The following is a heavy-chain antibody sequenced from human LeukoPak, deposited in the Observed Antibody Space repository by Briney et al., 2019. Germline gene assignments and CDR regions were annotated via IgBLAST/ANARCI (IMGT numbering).Heavy chain of an antibody. CDR3: ARHAAGIVFQPYYFDY. CDR1: GGSISSYY. V-gene: IGHV4-59*08. CDR2: IYYSGST. Sequence: SETLSLTCTVSGGSISSYYWSWIRQPPGKGLEYIGYIYYSGSTNYNPSLKSRVTISVDTSKNQFSLKLSSVTAADTAVYYCARHAAGIVFQPYYFDYWGQGTLVTVSS. D-gene: IGHD1-26*01. J-gene: IGHJ4*02.